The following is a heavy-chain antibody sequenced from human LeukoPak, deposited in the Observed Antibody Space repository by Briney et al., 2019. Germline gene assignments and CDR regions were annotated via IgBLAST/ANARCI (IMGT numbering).Heavy chain of an antibody. CDR1: GGSISSSNW. V-gene: IGHV4-4*02. D-gene: IGHD3-22*01. CDR2: IYHSGST. J-gene: IGHJ4*02. Sequence: PSGTLSLTCAVSGGSISSSNWWSWVRQPPGKGLEWIGEIYHSGSTNYNPSLKSRVTISVDKSKNQFSLKLSSVTAADTAVYYCARSYYGDSSGSFDYWGQGTLVTVSS. CDR3: ARSYYGDSSGSFDY.